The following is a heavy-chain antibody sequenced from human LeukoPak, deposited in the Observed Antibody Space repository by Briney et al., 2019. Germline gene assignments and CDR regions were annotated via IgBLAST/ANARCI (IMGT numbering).Heavy chain of an antibody. CDR2: IRSKTYGGTT. D-gene: IGHD5-18*01. CDR1: GFTFGDHT. CDR3: TRGPIQLWLYHGMDV. V-gene: IGHV3-49*04. Sequence: GGSLRLSCTVSGFTFGDHTMSWVRQAPGKGLEWVGFIRSKTYGGTTEYAASVKGRFIISRDDSTSIAYLQMNSLKTEDTAVYYCTRGPIQLWLYHGMDVWGQGTTVTVSS. J-gene: IGHJ6*02.